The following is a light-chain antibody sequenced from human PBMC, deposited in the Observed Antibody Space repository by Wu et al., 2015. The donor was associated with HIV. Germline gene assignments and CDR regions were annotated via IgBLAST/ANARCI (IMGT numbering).Light chain of an antibody. CDR2: GVS. V-gene: IGKV3-20*01. J-gene: IGKJ1*01. Sequence: EIVLTQSPGTLSLSPGERATLSCRASQSITSTYLAWYQQKPGQAPRLLIYGVSSRATGIPDRFSGSGSGTDFTLTISRLEPEDFAVYYCHQYSNWPGTFGQGTKVEIK. CDR3: HQYSNWPGT. CDR1: QSITSTY.